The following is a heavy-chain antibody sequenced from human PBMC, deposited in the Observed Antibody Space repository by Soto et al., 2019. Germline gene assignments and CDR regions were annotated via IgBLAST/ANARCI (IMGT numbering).Heavy chain of an antibody. Sequence: GGSLRLSCAASGFTLSTYDMHWVRQATGKGLEWVAALSYAGDTYYPGSVKGRFTVSRESAKNSLYLQMNSLTAGDTAVYYCARLNWNLGYGMDVWGQGTTVTVSS. CDR2: LSYAGDT. CDR3: ARLNWNLGYGMDV. D-gene: IGHD1-7*01. V-gene: IGHV3-13*01. J-gene: IGHJ6*02. CDR1: GFTLSTYD.